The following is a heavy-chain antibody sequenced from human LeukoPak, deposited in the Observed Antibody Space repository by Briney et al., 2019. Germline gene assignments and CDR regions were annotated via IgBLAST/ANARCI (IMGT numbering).Heavy chain of an antibody. V-gene: IGHV3-30*04. D-gene: IGHD2-2*01. J-gene: IGHJ4*02. CDR1: GFTFSSYA. CDR2: ISYDGSNK. CDR3: AKSGGSSTSCPEGRFDY. Sequence: GRSLRLSCAASGFTFSSYAMHWVRQAPGKGLEWVAVISYDGSNKYYADSVKGRFTISRDNSKNTLYLQMNSLRAEDTAVYYCAKSGGSSTSCPEGRFDYWGQGTLVTVSS.